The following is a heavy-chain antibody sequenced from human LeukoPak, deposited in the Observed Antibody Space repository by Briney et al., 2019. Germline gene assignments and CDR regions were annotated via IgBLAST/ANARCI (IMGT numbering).Heavy chain of an antibody. CDR2: ISGSGDST. Sequence: PGGSLRLSCAASGFTFSSYAMNWVRQAPGKGLEWVSLISGSGDSTDYADSVKGRFTISRDNSKNTLYLQLDSLRAEDTAVYYCAKDRGVGFGEVWGQGTLVTVSS. CDR1: GFTFSSYA. J-gene: IGHJ4*02. CDR3: AKDRGVGFGEV. D-gene: IGHD3-10*01. V-gene: IGHV3-23*01.